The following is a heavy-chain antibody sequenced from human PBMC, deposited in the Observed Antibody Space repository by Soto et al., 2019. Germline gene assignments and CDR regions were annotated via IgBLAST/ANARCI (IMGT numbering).Heavy chain of an antibody. CDR1: GYTFTSYG. D-gene: IGHD2-15*01. CDR3: ARDRPIVVVVAATFYYYGMDV. J-gene: IGHJ6*02. V-gene: IGHV1-18*01. Sequence: ASVKVSCKASGYTFTSYGISWVRQAPGQGLEWMGWISAYNGNTNYAQKLQGRVTMTTDTSTSTAYMELRSLRSDDTAVYYCARDRPIVVVVAATFYYYGMDVWGQGTTVTVSS. CDR2: ISAYNGNT.